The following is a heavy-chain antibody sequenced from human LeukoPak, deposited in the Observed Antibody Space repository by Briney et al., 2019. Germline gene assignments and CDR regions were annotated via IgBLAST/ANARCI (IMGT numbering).Heavy chain of an antibody. J-gene: IGHJ4*02. CDR3: ASGDYGDPPLNY. CDR2: INPNTGGT. CDR1: GYTFTGYV. Sequence: GASVKVSCKASGYTFTGYVVHWVRQAPGQGLQWMGWINPNTGGTNYAQKFQGRVTMTRNTSISTAYMELSRLRSDDTAVYYCASGDYGDPPLNYWGQGTLVTVSS. V-gene: IGHV1-2*02. D-gene: IGHD4/OR15-4a*01.